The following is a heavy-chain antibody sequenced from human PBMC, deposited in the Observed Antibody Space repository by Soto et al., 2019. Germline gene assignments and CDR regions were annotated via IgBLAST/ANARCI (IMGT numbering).Heavy chain of an antibody. J-gene: IGHJ6*03. D-gene: IGHD2-2*01. CDR2: FDPEDGET. Sequence: ASVKVSCKVSGYTLTELSMHWVRQAPGKGLEWMGGFDPEDGETIYAQKFQGRVTMTEDTSTDTAYMELSSLRSEDTAVYSCATRGRYCSSTSCYYYYYMDVWGKGTTVTVSS. CDR1: GYTLTELS. V-gene: IGHV1-24*01. CDR3: ATRGRYCSSTSCYYYYYMDV.